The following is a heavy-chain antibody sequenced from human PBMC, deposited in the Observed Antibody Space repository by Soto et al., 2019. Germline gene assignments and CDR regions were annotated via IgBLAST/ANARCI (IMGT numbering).Heavy chain of an antibody. CDR2: IYNSEST. CDR3: AREGESSGYHF. Sequence: APESLSLTCTVAGGSISSYYWSWVRQPPGKGLEWIGYIYNSESTNYNPSLRSRVTISVDTSKNQFSLKLSSVTDTDAAVYYWAREGESSGYHFWGQGTTVTVSS. V-gene: IGHV4-59*01. J-gene: IGHJ6*02. CDR1: GGSISSYY. D-gene: IGHD3-22*01.